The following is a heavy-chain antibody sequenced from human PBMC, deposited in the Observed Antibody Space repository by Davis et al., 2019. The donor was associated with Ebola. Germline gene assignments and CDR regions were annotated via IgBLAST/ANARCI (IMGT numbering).Heavy chain of an antibody. J-gene: IGHJ6*02. V-gene: IGHV4-39*07. D-gene: IGHD5-12*01. Sequence: SETLSLTCTVSGGSISSSSYYWGWIRQPPGKGLEWIGSIYYSGSTNYNPSLKSRVTISVDTSKNQFSLKLSSVTAADTAVYYCARVVATTRYYYYYYGMDVWGQGTTVTVSS. CDR2: IYYSGST. CDR3: ARVVATTRYYYYYYGMDV. CDR1: GGSISSSSYY.